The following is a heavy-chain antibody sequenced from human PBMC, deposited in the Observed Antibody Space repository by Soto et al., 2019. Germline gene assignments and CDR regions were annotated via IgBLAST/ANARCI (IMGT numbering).Heavy chain of an antibody. D-gene: IGHD3-3*01. V-gene: IGHV1-3*01. CDR3: ARGPILRFLEWFSNDY. J-gene: IGHJ4*02. Sequence: QVPLVQSGAEVKKPGSSVKVSCQASGYTFDTYAIHWVRQAPGQSLEWMGWINAASGDTTYSQKFQGRVAITRDASASTAFMELSGLRSDDTAVYYCARGPILRFLEWFSNDYWGQGTLVTVSS. CDR2: INAASGDT. CDR1: GYTFDTYA.